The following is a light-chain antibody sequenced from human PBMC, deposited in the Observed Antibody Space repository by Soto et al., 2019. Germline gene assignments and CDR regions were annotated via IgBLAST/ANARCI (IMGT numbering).Light chain of an antibody. V-gene: IGKV2-24*01. CDR1: QSLVHSDGNTY. CDR3: LQATQFPWT. Sequence: DIVMTQTPLSSPVTLGQPASISCRSSQSLVHSDGNTYLSWLHQRPGQPPRLLISRISNRFSGVPDRFSGSGAGTDFTLRITRVEAEDVVIYYCLQATQFPWTFGQGTKVEIK. CDR2: RIS. J-gene: IGKJ1*01.